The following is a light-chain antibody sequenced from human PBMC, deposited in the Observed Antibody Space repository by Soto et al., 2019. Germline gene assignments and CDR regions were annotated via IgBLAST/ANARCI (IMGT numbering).Light chain of an antibody. V-gene: IGLV1-40*01. CDR3: QSYDSSVSGLQGV. CDR1: SSNIGAGYD. Sequence: QSVLTQPPSVSGAPGQRVTIACTGRSSNIGAGYDVHWYQHLPGTAPKLLIYANNNRPSGVPGRFSGSKSGTSASLAITGFQPEDEADYYCQSYDSSVSGLQGVFGGGTKLTVL. CDR2: ANN. J-gene: IGLJ3*02.